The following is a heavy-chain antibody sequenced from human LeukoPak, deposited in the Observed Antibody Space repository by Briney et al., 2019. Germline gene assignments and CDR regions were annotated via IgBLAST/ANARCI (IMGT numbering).Heavy chain of an antibody. V-gene: IGHV3-21*01. J-gene: IGHJ4*02. CDR3: ARSELGSYFDY. CDR1: GFTFSSYS. Sequence: GGSLRLSCAASGFTFSSYSMNWVRQAPGKGLGWVSSISSSSSYIYYADSVKGRFTISRDNAKNSLYLQMNSLRAEDTAVYYCARSELGSYFDYWGQGTLVTVSS. D-gene: IGHD3-10*01. CDR2: ISSSSSYI.